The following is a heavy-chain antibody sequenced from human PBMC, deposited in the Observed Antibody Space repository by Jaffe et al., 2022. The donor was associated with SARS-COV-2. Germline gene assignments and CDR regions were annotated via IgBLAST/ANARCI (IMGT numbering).Heavy chain of an antibody. D-gene: IGHD6-19*01. V-gene: IGHV3-21*01. J-gene: IGHJ4*02. CDR1: GFTLSTHN. CDR2: VSKSSSYI. CDR3: ARAYDSGWPGSFDH. Sequence: EVQLVESGGGLVKPGESLRLSCAASGFTLSTHNMNWVRQTPGKGLEWVSSVSKSSSYIYYADSVRGRFIVSRDNAKNSLDLQMNSLRVEDTAIYYCARAYDSGWPGSFDHWGQGILVTVSS.